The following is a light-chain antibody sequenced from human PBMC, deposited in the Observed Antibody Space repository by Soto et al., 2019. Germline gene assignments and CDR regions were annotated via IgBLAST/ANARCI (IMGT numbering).Light chain of an antibody. CDR2: GAS. Sequence: ETVLTQSPGTLSLSPGERVTLACRASQSVCNRCLAWYQQKPEQSPRLLIYGASTRATGIPDRFSGSGSGTDFTLTISRLEPEDFAVYYCQHYGTTPWTFGQGTKVGIK. J-gene: IGKJ1*01. CDR1: QSVCNRC. CDR3: QHYGTTPWT. V-gene: IGKV3-20*01.